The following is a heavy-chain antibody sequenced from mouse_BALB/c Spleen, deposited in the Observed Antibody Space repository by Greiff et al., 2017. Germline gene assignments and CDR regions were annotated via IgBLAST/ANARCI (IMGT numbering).Heavy chain of an antibody. CDR1: GYTFTNYW. V-gene: IGHV1-63*02. Sequence: QVQLKQSGAELVRPGTSVKISCKASGYTFTNYWLGWVKQRPGHGLEWIGDIYPGGGYTNYNEKFKGKATLTADTSSSTAYMQLSSLTSEDSAVYFCASYYYGSSYERGAMDYWGQGTSVTVSS. D-gene: IGHD1-1*01. CDR2: IYPGGGYT. J-gene: IGHJ4*01. CDR3: ASYYYGSSYERGAMDY.